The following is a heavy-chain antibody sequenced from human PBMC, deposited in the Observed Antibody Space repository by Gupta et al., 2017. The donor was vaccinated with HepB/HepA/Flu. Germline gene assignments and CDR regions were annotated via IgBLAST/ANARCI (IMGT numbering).Heavy chain of an antibody. CDR1: GFTFPRSA. Sequence: QMQLVQSGPEVKKPGTSVIVSCKASGFTFPRSAMQWVRQARGQRLEWIGWIAVASGDTNYAQKFQERVTITRDMSRSTAYMEMSGLRSEDTAVYYCAASLSVLVPGANRYTYTSDYYYGMDVWGQGTTVTVSS. CDR3: AASLSVLVPGANRYTYTSDYYYGMDV. D-gene: IGHD3-16*01. J-gene: IGHJ6*01. CDR2: IAVASGDT. V-gene: IGHV1-58*02.